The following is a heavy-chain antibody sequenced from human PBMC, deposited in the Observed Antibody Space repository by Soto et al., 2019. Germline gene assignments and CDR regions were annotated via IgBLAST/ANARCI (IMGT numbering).Heavy chain of an antibody. CDR3: AKAHYLTYDFWSGYSSNYYFDY. J-gene: IGHJ4*02. Sequence: PGGSLRLSCVASGFTFSSYAMSWVRQAPGKGLEWVSAISGSGGSTYYADSVKGRFTISRDNSKNTLYLQMNSLRAEDTAVYYCAKAHYLTYDFWSGYSSNYYFDYWGQGPPFTVSS. D-gene: IGHD3-3*01. CDR1: GFTFSSYA. CDR2: ISGSGGST. V-gene: IGHV3-23*01.